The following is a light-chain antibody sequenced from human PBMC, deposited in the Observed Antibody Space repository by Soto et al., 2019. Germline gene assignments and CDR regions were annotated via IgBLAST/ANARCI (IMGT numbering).Light chain of an antibody. V-gene: IGKV3-15*01. CDR3: QQYNNWPRT. J-gene: IGKJ1*01. CDR1: QSVSSN. Sequence: ILMTQSQATLSVSPGERATLSCRASQSVSSNLAWYQQKPGQTPRLLIYGASTRATGSPARFSGSGSGTEFTLTISSLQSEDFAVYYCQQYNNWPRTFGQGTKVDIK. CDR2: GAS.